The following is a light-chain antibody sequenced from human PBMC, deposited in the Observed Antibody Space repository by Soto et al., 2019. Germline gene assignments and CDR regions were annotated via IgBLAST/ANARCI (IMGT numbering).Light chain of an antibody. Sequence: EIVMTQSPATPSVFPGEKATLSCRASQSVSSNLAWYQQKPGQAPRLLIYGASTRATGIPARFSGSGSGTEFTLTISSLQSEDFAVYYCQQYNNWPPVTFGQGTRLEI. V-gene: IGKV3-15*01. J-gene: IGKJ5*01. CDR3: QQYNNWPPVT. CDR2: GAS. CDR1: QSVSSN.